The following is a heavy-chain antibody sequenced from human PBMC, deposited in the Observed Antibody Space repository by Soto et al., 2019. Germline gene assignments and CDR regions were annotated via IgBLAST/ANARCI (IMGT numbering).Heavy chain of an antibody. V-gene: IGHV1-46*01. CDR1: GYKFTTYF. CDR3: VRGYCTTSPCSGDFQF. Sequence: QVQLVQSGAELKNPGASVKVACKASGYKFTTYFIHWVRQAPGQGLEWMGMIHPSGDTGYAQKFRGIVTMTIDTSTTTAYMELRNLTSEDTAVYFSVRGYCTTSPCSGDFQFWGQGTLVTVSS. D-gene: IGHD2-15*01. J-gene: IGHJ1*01. CDR2: IHPSGDT.